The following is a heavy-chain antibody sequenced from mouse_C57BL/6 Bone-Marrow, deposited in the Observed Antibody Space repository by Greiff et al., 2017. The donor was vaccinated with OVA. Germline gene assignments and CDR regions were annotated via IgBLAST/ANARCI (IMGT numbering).Heavy chain of an antibody. V-gene: IGHV1-64*01. CDR3: ARYYYSNYVGFAY. J-gene: IGHJ3*01. Sequence: VQLQESGAELVKPGASVKLSCKASGYTFTSYWMHWVKQRPGQGLEWIGMIHPNSGSTNYNEKFKSKATLTVDKSSSTAYMQLSSLTSEDSAVYYCARYYYSNYVGFAYWGQGTLVTVSA. CDR1: GYTFTSYW. CDR2: IHPNSGST. D-gene: IGHD2-5*01.